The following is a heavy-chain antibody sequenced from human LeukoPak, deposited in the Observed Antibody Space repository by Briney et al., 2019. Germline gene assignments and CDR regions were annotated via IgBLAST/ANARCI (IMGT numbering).Heavy chain of an antibody. J-gene: IGHJ5*02. V-gene: IGHV3-23*01. CDR3: AKDSVGYCSSTSCSQNWFDP. CDR2: ISGSGGST. CDR1: GFTFSSYA. D-gene: IGHD2-2*01. Sequence: GGSLRLSCAASGFTFSSYAMSWVRQAPGKGLEWVSAISGSGGSTYYADSVKGRFTISRDNSKNTLYLQMNSLRAEATAVYYCAKDSVGYCSSTSCSQNWFDPWGQGTLVTVSS.